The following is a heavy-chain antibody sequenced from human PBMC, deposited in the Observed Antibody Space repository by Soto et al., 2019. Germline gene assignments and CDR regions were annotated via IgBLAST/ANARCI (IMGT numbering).Heavy chain of an antibody. V-gene: IGHV3-23*01. J-gene: IGHJ3*02. D-gene: IGHD3-9*01. CDR2: ISGSGSNT. Sequence: GGSLRLSCAASGFTFSNYAMSWVRQAPGKGLEWVSVISGSGSNTYYADSVKGRFTISRDNSKNTLYLQVNSLRAEDTAVYYCAKLLSYGFDGAFDIWGQGTMVTVSS. CDR3: AKLLSYGFDGAFDI. CDR1: GFTFSNYA.